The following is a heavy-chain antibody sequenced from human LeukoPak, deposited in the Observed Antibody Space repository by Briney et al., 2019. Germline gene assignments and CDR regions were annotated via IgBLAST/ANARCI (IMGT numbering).Heavy chain of an antibody. Sequence: GGSLRLSCAASGFTFSSYVMTWVRQAPGKGLEWVSAISGSGGSTYYADSVKGRFTISRDNSKNTLYLQMNSLRAEDTAVYYCAKDATWIQLWLDYWGQGTLVTVSS. J-gene: IGHJ4*02. CDR2: ISGSGGST. V-gene: IGHV3-23*01. CDR3: AKDATWIQLWLDY. CDR1: GFTFSSYV. D-gene: IGHD5-18*01.